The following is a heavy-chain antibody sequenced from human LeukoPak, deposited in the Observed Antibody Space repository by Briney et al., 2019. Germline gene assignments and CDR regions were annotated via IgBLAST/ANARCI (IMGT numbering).Heavy chain of an antibody. CDR1: GYTFTSYD. CDR3: AREARTVATITNADY. Sequence: ASVKVSCKASGYTFTSYDINWVRQATGQGLEWMGWISAYNGNTNYAQKLQGRVTMTTDTSTSTAYMELRSLRSDDTAVYYCAREARTVATITNADYWGQGTLVTVSS. D-gene: IGHD5-12*01. CDR2: ISAYNGNT. V-gene: IGHV1-18*01. J-gene: IGHJ4*02.